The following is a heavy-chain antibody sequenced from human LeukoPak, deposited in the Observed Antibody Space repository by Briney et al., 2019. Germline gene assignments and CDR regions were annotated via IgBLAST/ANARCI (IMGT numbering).Heavy chain of an antibody. CDR3: ARKLALYYDFWSGENWFDP. V-gene: IGHV5-51*01. D-gene: IGHD3-3*01. J-gene: IGHJ5*02. CDR2: IYPGDSDT. Sequence: GESLKISCKGSGYSFTSYWIGWVRQMPGKGLEWMGIIYPGDSDTRYSPSFQGQVTISADKSISTAYLQWSSLKASDTAMYYRARKLALYYDFWSGENWFDPWGQGTLVTVSS. CDR1: GYSFTSYW.